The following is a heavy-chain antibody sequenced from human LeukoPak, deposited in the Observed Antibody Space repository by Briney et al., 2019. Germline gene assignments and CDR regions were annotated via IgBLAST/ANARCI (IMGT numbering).Heavy chain of an antibody. CDR3: ARDHLVDTAMYYFDY. CDR1: GGSISSYY. CDR2: IYYSGST. D-gene: IGHD5-18*01. J-gene: IGHJ4*02. Sequence: SETLSLTCTVSGGSISSYYWSWIRQPPGKGLEWIGYIYYSGSTNYNPSLKSRVTISVDTSKNQFSLKRSSVTAADTAVYYCARDHLVDTAMYYFDYWGQGTLVTVSS. V-gene: IGHV4-59*01.